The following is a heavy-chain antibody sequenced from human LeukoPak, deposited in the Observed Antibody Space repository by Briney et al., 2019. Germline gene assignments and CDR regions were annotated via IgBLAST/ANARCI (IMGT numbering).Heavy chain of an antibody. CDR1: GFTFSTDW. V-gene: IGHV3-74*01. J-gene: IGHJ4*02. CDR3: ARHLNYYPDY. CDR2: ISSDGSIT. D-gene: IGHD3-22*01. Sequence: GGSLRLSCAASGFTFSTDWMHWVRQAPGKGLVWVSRISSDGSITSYADSVKGRFTISRDNAKDTLYLQMNSLRAEDTAVYYCARHLNYYPDYWGQGTLVTVSS.